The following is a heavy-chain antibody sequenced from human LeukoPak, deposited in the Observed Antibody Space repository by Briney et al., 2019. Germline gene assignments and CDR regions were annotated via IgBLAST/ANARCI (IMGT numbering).Heavy chain of an antibody. D-gene: IGHD3-3*01. J-gene: IGHJ5*02. CDR2: IIPIFGTA. CDR3: AREPITIFGVAALEGNWFDP. Sequence: ASVKVSCKASGGTFSSYAISWVRQAPGQGLEWMGGIIPIFGTANYAQKFQGRVTITADESTSTVYMELSSLRSEDTAVYYCAREPITIFGVAALEGNWFDPWGQGTLVTVSS. V-gene: IGHV1-69*13. CDR1: GGTFSSYA.